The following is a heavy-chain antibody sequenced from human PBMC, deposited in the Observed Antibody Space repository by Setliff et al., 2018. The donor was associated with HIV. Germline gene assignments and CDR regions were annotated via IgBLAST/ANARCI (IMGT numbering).Heavy chain of an antibody. Sequence: SWIRQSPGKGLEWIGRIKKSSDGGKTDDASPVKGRFTISRDDSKNTLYLQMNSLKTEDTGIYYCTTDLGSGRFSWNNNWGQGTLVTVSS. V-gene: IGHV3-15*01. CDR3: TTDLGSGRFSWNNN. J-gene: IGHJ4*02. CDR2: IKKSSDGGKT. D-gene: IGHD1-26*01.